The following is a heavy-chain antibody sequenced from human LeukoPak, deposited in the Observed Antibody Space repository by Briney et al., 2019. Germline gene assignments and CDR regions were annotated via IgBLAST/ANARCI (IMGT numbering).Heavy chain of an antibody. D-gene: IGHD4-23*01. CDR1: GGSISSYY. CDR2: IYYSGNT. CDR3: ARAGGKSDWYFDL. Sequence: SETLSLTCTVSGGSISSYYWSWIRQPAGKGLEWIGYIYYSGNTNYNPSLKSRVTISVDTSKNQFSLKLNSVTAADTAVYYCARAGGKSDWYFDLWGRGTLVTVSS. J-gene: IGHJ2*01. V-gene: IGHV4-59*08.